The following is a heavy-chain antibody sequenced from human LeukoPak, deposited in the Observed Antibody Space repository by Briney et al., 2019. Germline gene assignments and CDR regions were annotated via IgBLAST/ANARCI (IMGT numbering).Heavy chain of an antibody. D-gene: IGHD3-3*01. Sequence: SETLSLTCAVSGGSISSSNWWSWVRQPPGKGLEWIGEIYHSGSTNYNPSLKSRVTISVDKSKNQFSLKLSSVTAADTAVYYCARAFRGIFGVFEAFDIWGQGTMVTVSS. CDR2: IYHSGST. V-gene: IGHV4-4*02. CDR1: GGSISSSNW. J-gene: IGHJ3*02. CDR3: ARAFRGIFGVFEAFDI.